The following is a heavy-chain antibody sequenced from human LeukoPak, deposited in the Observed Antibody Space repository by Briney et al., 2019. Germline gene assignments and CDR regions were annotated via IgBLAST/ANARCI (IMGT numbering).Heavy chain of an antibody. CDR1: GGSISSYY. V-gene: IGHV4-4*09. CDR2: IYTSGST. D-gene: IGHD3-22*01. J-gene: IGHJ6*02. CDR3: ARTPYYYDSSGYYYGMDV. Sequence: SETLSLTCTVSGGSISSYYWSWIRQPPGKGLEWIGYIYTSGSTNYNPSLKSRVTISVDTSKNQFSLKLSSVTAADTAVYYCARTPYYYDSSGYYYGMDVWGQGTTVTVSS.